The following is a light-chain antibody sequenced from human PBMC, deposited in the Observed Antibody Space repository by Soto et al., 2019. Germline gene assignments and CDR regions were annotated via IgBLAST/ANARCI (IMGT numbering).Light chain of an antibody. V-gene: IGLV2-14*01. Sequence: QSALTQPASVSGSPGQSITISCTGTRTDVGGYNFVSWYQQHPGKAPKLIIYEVSNRPSGVSNRFAGSKSDNTSSLTISGLQAEDEADYYCGSYVSSKTYVFGTGTKLTVL. CDR3: GSYVSSKTYV. CDR2: EVS. CDR1: RTDVGGYNF. J-gene: IGLJ1*01.